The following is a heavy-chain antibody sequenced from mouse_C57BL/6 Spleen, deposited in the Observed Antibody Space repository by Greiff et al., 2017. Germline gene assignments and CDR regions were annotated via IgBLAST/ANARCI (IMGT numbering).Heavy chain of an antibody. CDR3: ARADGPYAIDY. CDR2: FYPRSGNT. V-gene: IGHV1-81*01. J-gene: IGHJ4*01. Sequence: VQLQESGAELVRPGASVKLSCKASGYTFTSYGISWVKQRTGQGLEWIGEFYPRSGNTYYNEKFKGKATLTADKSSSTAYMELRSLTSEDAAVYFCARADGPYAIDYWGQGTSVTVSS. D-gene: IGHD2-3*01. CDR1: GYTFTSYG.